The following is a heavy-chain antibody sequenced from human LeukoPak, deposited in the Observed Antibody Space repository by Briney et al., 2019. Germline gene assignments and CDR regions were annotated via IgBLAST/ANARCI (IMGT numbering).Heavy chain of an antibody. Sequence: SETLALTCTVSGGAISSYYWSWIRQPPGKGQEGIGYIYYSGSTNYNPSLKSRVTISVDTSKNQFSMKLSSVTAADTAVYYCAGQLRYYFDYWGQGTLVTVSS. D-gene: IGHD5-18*01. CDR3: AGQLRYYFDY. V-gene: IGHV4-59*01. CDR2: IYYSGST. CDR1: GGAISSYY. J-gene: IGHJ4*02.